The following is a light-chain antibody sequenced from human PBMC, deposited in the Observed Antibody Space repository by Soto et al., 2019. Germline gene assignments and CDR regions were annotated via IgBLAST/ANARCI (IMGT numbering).Light chain of an antibody. V-gene: IGKV1-39*01. CDR3: HQSLSSPLT. J-gene: IGKJ4*01. CDR2: ATS. CDR1: QNIGKF. Sequence: DIQMTQSPSSLSASVGDRVTITCRPSQNIGKFLNWYQQRPGKAPTALIHATSTLQSGVSSRFSGSGSDTDFTLTITSLQPEAFATYFCHQSLSSPLTFGGGTKVEL.